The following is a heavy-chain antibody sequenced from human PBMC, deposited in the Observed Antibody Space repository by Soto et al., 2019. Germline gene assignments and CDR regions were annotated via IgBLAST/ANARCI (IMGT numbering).Heavy chain of an antibody. V-gene: IGHV3-23*01. J-gene: IGHJ4*01. CDR2: ISSNGSNT. CDR1: GFTLDSPYSHG. Sequence: EVLLLESGGGLVQPGGSLGLSCAASGFTLDSPYSHGMSWVRQSPGKGPEWVSTISSNGSNTHYAETVKGRFTISKDASRNTVHLHMNSLRAEDTATSFCVSWVSANFDYWGHGTPVTVSS. CDR3: VSWVSANFDY. D-gene: IGHD2-8*01.